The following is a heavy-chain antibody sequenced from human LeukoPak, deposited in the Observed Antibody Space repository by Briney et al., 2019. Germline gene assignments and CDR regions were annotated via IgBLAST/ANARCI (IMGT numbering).Heavy chain of an antibody. Sequence: PSETLSLTCTVSGGSITSGGYYWSWIRQHPGKGLEWIGFIYHSGSTDYNPSLKSRVTISVDTSKNQFSLKLSFVTAADTAVYYCARGVPLGVWGQGTLVTVSS. CDR1: GGSITSGGYY. J-gene: IGHJ4*02. V-gene: IGHV4-31*03. CDR2: IYHSGST. CDR3: ARGVPLGV. D-gene: IGHD2-8*01.